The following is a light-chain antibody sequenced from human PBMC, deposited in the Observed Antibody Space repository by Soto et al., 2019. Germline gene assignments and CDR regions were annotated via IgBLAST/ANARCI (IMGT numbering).Light chain of an antibody. CDR1: QSVSSSY. V-gene: IGKV3-20*01. Sequence: EIVLTQSPGTLSLSPGERATLSCRASQSVSSSYLAGYQQKPGQAPRLLIYGASSRATGIPDRFSGSGSGTDFTLSISRLEPEDFAVYYCHQYSTSPLTFGGGNTVEIK. J-gene: IGKJ4*01. CDR2: GAS. CDR3: HQYSTSPLT.